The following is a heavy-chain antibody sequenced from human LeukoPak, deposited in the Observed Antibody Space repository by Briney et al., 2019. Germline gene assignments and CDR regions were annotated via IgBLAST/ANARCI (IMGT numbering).Heavy chain of an antibody. D-gene: IGHD4-17*01. J-gene: IGHJ4*02. CDR3: ARGGYGDYDFDY. CDR2: IDYDGTVK. CDR1: GFTFSNYD. V-gene: IGHV3-30*02. Sequence: PGGSLRLSCAASGFTFSNYDMYWVRQAPGKGLEWVAFIDYDGTVKYYEDSVKGRFTISRDNAKDSLYLQMNSLRAEDTAVYYCARGGYGDYDFDYWGQGTLVIVSS.